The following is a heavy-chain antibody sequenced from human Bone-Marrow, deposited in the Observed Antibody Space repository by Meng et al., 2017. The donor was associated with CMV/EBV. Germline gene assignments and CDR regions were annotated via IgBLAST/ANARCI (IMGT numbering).Heavy chain of an antibody. V-gene: IGHV5-51*01. Sequence: GESLKISCKGSGYSFTSYWIGWVRQMPGKGLECMGIIYPGDSDTRYSPSFQGQVTISADKSISTAYLQWSSLKASETAMYYCARHRTAARENYYYGMDVWGQGTTVTVSS. CDR3: ARHRTAARENYYYGMDV. D-gene: IGHD6-6*01. CDR2: IYPGDSDT. J-gene: IGHJ6*02. CDR1: GYSFTSYW.